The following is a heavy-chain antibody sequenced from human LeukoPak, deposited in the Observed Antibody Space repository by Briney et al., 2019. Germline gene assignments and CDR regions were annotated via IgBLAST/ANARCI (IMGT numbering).Heavy chain of an antibody. J-gene: IGHJ3*02. Sequence: GGSLRLSCAASGFTFSSYGMSWVRQAPGKGLEWVSAISGSGGSTYYADSVKGRFTISRDNSKNTLYLQMNSLRAEDTAVCYCARGVRRRPDAFDIWGQGTMVTVSS. V-gene: IGHV3-23*01. CDR2: ISGSGGST. D-gene: IGHD6-25*01. CDR3: ARGVRRRPDAFDI. CDR1: GFTFSSYG.